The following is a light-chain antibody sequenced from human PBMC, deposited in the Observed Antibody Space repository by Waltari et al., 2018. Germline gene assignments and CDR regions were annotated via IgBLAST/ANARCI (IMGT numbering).Light chain of an antibody. CDR3: QQYENIPIT. CDR2: DAS. J-gene: IGKJ5*01. Sequence: DIQMTQSPSSLSASVGDRVTITCQASQGISKYLNWYQQKPGKVPKLLIYDASNLERGVPSRFSGSGSGTDFTFTISVLQPEDIATYYCQQYENIPITFGQGTRLEIK. V-gene: IGKV1-33*01. CDR1: QGISKY.